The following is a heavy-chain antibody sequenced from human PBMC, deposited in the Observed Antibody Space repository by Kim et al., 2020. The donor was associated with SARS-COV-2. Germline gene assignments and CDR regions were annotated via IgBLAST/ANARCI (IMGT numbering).Heavy chain of an antibody. CDR1: GGSFSGYY. V-gene: IGHV4-34*01. Sequence: SETLSLTCAVYGGSFSGYYWSWIRQPPGKGLEWIGEINHSGSTNYNPSLKSRVTISVDTSKNQFSLKLSSVTAADTAVYYCAREQPPRRYCSSTSCSYSRMAAAKGWDYWGQGTLVTVSS. D-gene: IGHD2-2*01. CDR3: AREQPPRRYCSSTSCSYSRMAAAKGWDY. J-gene: IGHJ4*02. CDR2: INHSGST.